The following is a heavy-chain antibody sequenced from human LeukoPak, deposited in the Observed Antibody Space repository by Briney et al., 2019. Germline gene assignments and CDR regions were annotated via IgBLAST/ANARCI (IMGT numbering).Heavy chain of an antibody. Sequence: SETLSLTCTVSGGSISSRTSYWGWIRQPPGKGLEWIGSIYYSGSTSYNPSLKSRVTISVDTSKNQFSLNLSSVTAADTAVYYCASGGVPSNFDYWGQGTLVTVSS. CDR2: IYYSGST. D-gene: IGHD3-16*01. J-gene: IGHJ4*02. CDR1: GGSISSRTSY. CDR3: ASGGVPSNFDY. V-gene: IGHV4-39*01.